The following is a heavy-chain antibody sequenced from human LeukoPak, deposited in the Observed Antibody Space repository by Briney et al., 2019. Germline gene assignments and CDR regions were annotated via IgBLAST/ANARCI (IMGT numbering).Heavy chain of an antibody. D-gene: IGHD2-21*02. J-gene: IGHJ4*02. CDR1: RFTFSNKA. Sequence: GGSLRLSCAVARFTFSNKAMRCVSQAPGKGLEWVSTIIGSGDSTYYADSVKGRFTISRDNSKNTLYLQMNSLRAEVTAVYYCTDADSFYCGQGTLVTVSS. V-gene: IGHV3-23*01. CDR2: IIGSGDST. CDR3: TDADSFY.